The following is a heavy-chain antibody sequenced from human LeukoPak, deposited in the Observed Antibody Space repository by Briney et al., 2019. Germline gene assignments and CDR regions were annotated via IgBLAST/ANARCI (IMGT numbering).Heavy chain of an antibody. J-gene: IGHJ4*02. V-gene: IGHV5-51*01. D-gene: IGHD4-17*01. Sequence: GESLKISCKGSGYSFTSYWIGWVRQMPGKGLEWMGIIYPGDSDTRYSPSFQGQVTISADKSISTAYLQWGSLKASDTAIYYCARHQTWASVTTGFDSWGQGTLVTVSS. CDR1: GYSFTSYW. CDR3: ARHQTWASVTTGFDS. CDR2: IYPGDSDT.